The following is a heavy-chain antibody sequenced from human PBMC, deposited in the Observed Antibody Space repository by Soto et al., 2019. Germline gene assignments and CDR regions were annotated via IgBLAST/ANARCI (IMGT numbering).Heavy chain of an antibody. V-gene: IGHV4-59*01. CDR3: ASARAPPIAARHGAYYYSGMDV. CDR1: GGSISSYY. J-gene: IGHJ6*02. D-gene: IGHD6-6*01. CDR2: IYYSGST. Sequence: SETLSLTCTVSGGSISSYYWSWIRQPPGKGLEWIGYIYYSGSTNYNPSLKSRVTISVDTSKNQFSLKLSSVTAADTAVYYCASARAPPIAARHGAYYYSGMDVWGQGTTVTVSS.